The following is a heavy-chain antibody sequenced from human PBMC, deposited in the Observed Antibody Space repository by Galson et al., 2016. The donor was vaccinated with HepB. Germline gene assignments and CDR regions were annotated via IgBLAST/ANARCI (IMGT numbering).Heavy chain of an antibody. CDR1: GYTFTVYS. CDR3: AKKRKLFCPPPASNAMDV. V-gene: IGHV1-2*02. J-gene: IGHJ6*02. D-gene: IGHD2-15*01. CDR2: INPNSGGT. Sequence: PGASVKVSCKASGYTFTVYSTHWVRQAPGQGLEWMGWINPNSGGTSCSQKFQGGVPMTRDASINAAYMELSRLRSDDTAVYYCAKKRKLFCPPPASNAMDVWGQGTTVTVSS.